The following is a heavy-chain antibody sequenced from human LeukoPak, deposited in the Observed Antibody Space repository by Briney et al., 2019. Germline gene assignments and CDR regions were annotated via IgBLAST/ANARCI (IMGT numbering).Heavy chain of an antibody. J-gene: IGHJ4*02. D-gene: IGHD6-19*01. CDR2: ISGSGGST. V-gene: IGHV3-23*01. CDR1: GFTFSSYG. CDR3: AKGKASGWYIVDY. Sequence: GGSLRLSCAASGFTFSSYGMSWVRQAPGKGLEWVSAISGSGGSTYYADSVKGRFTISRDNSKNTLYLQMNSLRAGDTAVYYCAKGKASGWYIVDYWGQGTLVTVSS.